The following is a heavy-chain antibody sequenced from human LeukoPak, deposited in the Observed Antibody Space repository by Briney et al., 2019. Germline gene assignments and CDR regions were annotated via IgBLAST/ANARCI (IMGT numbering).Heavy chain of an antibody. D-gene: IGHD6-6*01. CDR2: IYYSGST. V-gene: IGHV4-59*01. Sequence: SETLTLTCTVSGGSISSYYWSWSRQPPGKGLEWIGYIYYSGSTNYNPSLKSRVTISVDTSKNQFSLKLSSVTAADTAVYYCASVLPIAARQGGTYYYYYMDVWGKGTTVTVSS. J-gene: IGHJ6*03. CDR3: ASVLPIAARQGGTYYYYYMDV. CDR1: GGSISSYY.